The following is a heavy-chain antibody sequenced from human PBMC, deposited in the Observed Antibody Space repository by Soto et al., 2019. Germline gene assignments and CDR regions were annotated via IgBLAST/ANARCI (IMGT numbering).Heavy chain of an antibody. CDR1: GFTFSSYA. J-gene: IGHJ4*02. CDR2: ISYDGSNK. CDR3: ARSGGYYGSGHFDY. Sequence: PGGSLRLSCAASGFTFSSYAMHWVRQAPGKGLEWVAVISYDGSNKYYADSVKGRFTISRDNSKNTLYLQMNSLRAEDTAVYYCARSGGYYGSGHFDYWGQGTLVTVSS. D-gene: IGHD3-10*01. V-gene: IGHV3-30-3*01.